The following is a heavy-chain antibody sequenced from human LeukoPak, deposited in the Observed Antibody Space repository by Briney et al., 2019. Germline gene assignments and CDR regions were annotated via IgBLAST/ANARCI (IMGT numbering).Heavy chain of an antibody. Sequence: PSQALSLTCTDSGGSISSYYWSWIRQPPGKGLEWIGYIYYSGSTNYNPSLKSRVTISVDTSKNQFSLKLSSVTAADTAVYYCARCELAHFDYWGQGTLVTVSS. CDR1: GGSISSYY. CDR3: ARCELAHFDY. V-gene: IGHV4-59*12. J-gene: IGHJ4*02. D-gene: IGHD1-26*01. CDR2: IYYSGST.